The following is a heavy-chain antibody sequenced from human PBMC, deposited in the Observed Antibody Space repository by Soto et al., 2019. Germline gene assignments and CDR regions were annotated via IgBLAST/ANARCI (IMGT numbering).Heavy chain of an antibody. CDR3: ARVAGTFYWYFDL. CDR1: GGSISSGDYY. V-gene: IGHV4-30-4*01. Sequence: QVQLQESAPGLVKPSQTLSLTCTVSGGSISSGDYYWSWIRQPPGKGLEWIGYIYYSGSTYYNPSRKSRDTISVDTSKNQFSLKLSSVTAADTAVYYCARVAGTFYWYFDLWGRGTLVTVSS. D-gene: IGHD3-10*01. CDR2: IYYSGST. J-gene: IGHJ2*01.